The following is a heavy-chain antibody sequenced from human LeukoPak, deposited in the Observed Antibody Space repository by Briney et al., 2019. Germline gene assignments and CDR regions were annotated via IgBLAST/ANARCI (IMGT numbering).Heavy chain of an antibody. J-gene: IGHJ6*03. CDR3: ARPYSYDSGGYYYMDV. V-gene: IGHV4-61*02. CDR1: GGSVTSGNYY. CDR2: IYTNGGA. Sequence: PSETLSLTCTVSGGSVTSGNYYWNWIRQPAGKGLEWIGRIYTNGGASYNPSLKSRVTISIDASKNQFSLKLSSVTAADTAVYYCARPYSYDSGGYYYMDVWGKGTTVTVSS. D-gene: IGHD3-22*01.